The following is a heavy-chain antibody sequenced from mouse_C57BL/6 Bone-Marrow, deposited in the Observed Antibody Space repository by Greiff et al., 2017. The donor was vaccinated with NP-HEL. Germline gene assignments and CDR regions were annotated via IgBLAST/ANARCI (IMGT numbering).Heavy chain of an antibody. D-gene: IGHD2-4*01. Sequence: EVKVVESGGGLVKPGGSLTLSCAASGFTFSSYAMSWVRQTPEKRLEWVATISDGGSYTSYPDNVKGRFTLSRDNAKNNLYLPKSHLKSEDTAMSYCARASDYDGWFAYWGQGTLVTVSA. J-gene: IGHJ3*01. CDR2: ISDGGSYT. V-gene: IGHV5-4*03. CDR3: ARASDYDGWFAY. CDR1: GFTFSSYA.